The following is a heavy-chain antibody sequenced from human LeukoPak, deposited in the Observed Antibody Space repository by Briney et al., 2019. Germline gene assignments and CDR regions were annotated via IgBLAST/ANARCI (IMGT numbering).Heavy chain of an antibody. D-gene: IGHD3-16*01. J-gene: IGHJ5*02. CDR3: ARDLASDNWFDP. CDR2: ICSGGST. V-gene: IGHV3-66*02. Sequence: GSLRLSCAASGFTVSSNYMSWVRQAPGKGLEWVSVICSGGSTYYADSVKGRFTISRDNSKNTLYLQMNSLRAEDTAVYYCARDLASDNWFDPWGQGTLVTVSS. CDR1: GFTVSSNY.